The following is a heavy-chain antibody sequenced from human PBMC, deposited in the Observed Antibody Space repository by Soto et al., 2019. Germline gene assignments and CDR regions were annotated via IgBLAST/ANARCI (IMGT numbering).Heavy chain of an antibody. CDR3: AREGGSYYHYGMDV. Sequence: SETLSLTCTVSGGSISSYYWSWSRQPPGKGLEWIGYIYYSGSTNYNPSLKSRVTISVDTSKNQFSLKLTSVTAADTAAYYCAREGGSYYHYGMDVWGQGTTVTVSS. CDR1: GGSISSYY. J-gene: IGHJ6*02. V-gene: IGHV4-59*01. D-gene: IGHD2-15*01. CDR2: IYYSGST.